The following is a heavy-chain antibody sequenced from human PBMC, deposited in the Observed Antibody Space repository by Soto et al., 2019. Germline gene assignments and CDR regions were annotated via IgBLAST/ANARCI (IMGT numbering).Heavy chain of an antibody. J-gene: IGHJ6*02. CDR2: IYYSGST. CDR3: ARHSRYCSSTSCYAAYYYGMDV. V-gene: IGHV4-39*01. D-gene: IGHD2-2*01. CDR1: GGSISSSIYY. Sequence: SETLSLTCTVSGGSISSSIYYWGWIRQPPGKGLEWIGSIYYSGSTYYNPSLKSRVTISVDTSKNQFSLKLSSVTAADTAVYYCARHSRYCSSTSCYAAYYYGMDVWGQGTTVTVSS.